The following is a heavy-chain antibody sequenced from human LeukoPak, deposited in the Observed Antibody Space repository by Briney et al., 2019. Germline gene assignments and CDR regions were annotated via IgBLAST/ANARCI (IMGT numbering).Heavy chain of an antibody. V-gene: IGHV4-34*01. J-gene: IGHJ3*02. D-gene: IGHD7-27*01. CDR3: AREALTGDDAFDI. CDR2: INHSGST. Sequence: SETLSLTCAVYGGSFSGYYWSWIRQPPGKGLEWIGEINHSGSTNYNPTLKSRVTISVDTSKNQFSLKLSSVTAADTAVYYCAREALTGDDAFDIWGQGTMVTVSS. CDR1: GGSFSGYY.